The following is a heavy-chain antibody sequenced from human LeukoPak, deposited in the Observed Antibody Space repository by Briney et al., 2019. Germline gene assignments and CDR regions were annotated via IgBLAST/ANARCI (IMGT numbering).Heavy chain of an antibody. J-gene: IGHJ4*02. CDR3: VRVGVLTTVFDY. Sequence: GASVNVSCKASGYTFTRYAMHWVRQAPGQRLEWMGWINTRTANPTYAQGFVGRFVFSVDTSVNTAYLQISSLKAEDTAVYYCVRVGVLTTVFDYWGQGTLVAVSS. D-gene: IGHD4/OR15-4a*01. CDR1: GYTFTRYA. CDR2: INTRTANP. V-gene: IGHV7-4-1*02.